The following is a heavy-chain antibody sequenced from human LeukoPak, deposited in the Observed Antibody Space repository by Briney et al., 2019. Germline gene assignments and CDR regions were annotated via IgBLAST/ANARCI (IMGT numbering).Heavy chain of an antibody. J-gene: IGHJ4*02. CDR3: VRHPTFGSGWYVDY. D-gene: IGHD6-19*01. Sequence: SETLSLTCTVSGGSISSSNYYWGWIRQPPGKGLEWIGSIYYSGNTHYNPSLKSRVTISVDTSKNQFSLNLKYVTAADTAVYYCVRHPTFGSGWYVDYWGQGTLVTVSS. CDR1: GGSISSSNYY. V-gene: IGHV4-39*01. CDR2: IYYSGNT.